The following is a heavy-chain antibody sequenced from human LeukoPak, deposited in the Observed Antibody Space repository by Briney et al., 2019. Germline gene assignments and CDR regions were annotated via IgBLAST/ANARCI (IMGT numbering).Heavy chain of an antibody. CDR1: GFTFSSYA. J-gene: IGHJ5*02. CDR2: ISSSSSTI. V-gene: IGHV3-48*04. D-gene: IGHD3-10*01. CDR3: ARDVGFGLDP. Sequence: GGSLRLSCAASGFTFSSYAMSWVRQAPGKGLEWVSYISSSSSTIYYADSVKGRFTISRDNAKNSLYLQMNSLRAEDTAVYYCARDVGFGLDPWGQGTLVTVSS.